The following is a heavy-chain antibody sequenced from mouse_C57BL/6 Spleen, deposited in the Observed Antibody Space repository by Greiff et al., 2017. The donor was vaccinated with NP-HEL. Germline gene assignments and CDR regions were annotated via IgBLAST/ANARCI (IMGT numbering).Heavy chain of an antibody. Sequence: VQLKQSVAELVRPGASVKLSCTASGFNIKNTYMHWVKQRPEQGLEWIGRIDPANGNTKYAPKFQGKATITADTSSNTAYLQLSSLTSEDTAIYYCAVPPYGSSYNYAMDYWGQGTSVTVSS. CDR2: IDPANGNT. D-gene: IGHD1-1*01. CDR1: GFNIKNTY. J-gene: IGHJ4*01. V-gene: IGHV14-3*01. CDR3: AVPPYGSSYNYAMDY.